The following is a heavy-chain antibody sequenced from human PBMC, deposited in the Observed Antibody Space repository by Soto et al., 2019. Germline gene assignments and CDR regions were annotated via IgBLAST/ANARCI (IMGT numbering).Heavy chain of an antibody. CDR3: ARRGGLNWFDP. J-gene: IGHJ5*02. D-gene: IGHD3-10*01. V-gene: IGHV4-39*01. Sequence: SETLSLTCTVSGGSISSSSYYWGWILHPPGKGLEWIGSIYYSVSTYYNTSLKSRVTISVATSKNQFSLKLSSVTAADTAVYYCARRGGLNWFDPSGQGTMVTVSS. CDR1: GGSISSSSYY. CDR2: IYYSVST.